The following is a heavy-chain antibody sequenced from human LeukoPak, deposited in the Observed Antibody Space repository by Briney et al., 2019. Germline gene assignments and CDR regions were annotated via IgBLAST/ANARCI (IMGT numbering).Heavy chain of an antibody. V-gene: IGHV3-21*01. Sequence: GGSLRLSCAASGFTFSSYSMNWVRQAPGKGLEWVSSISSSSSYIYYADSVKGRFTISRDNAKNSLYLQMNSLRAEDTAVYYCARGRYEDTALDYWGQGTLVTVSS. CDR2: ISSSSSYI. CDR3: ARGRYEDTALDY. CDR1: GFTFSSYS. J-gene: IGHJ4*02. D-gene: IGHD5-18*01.